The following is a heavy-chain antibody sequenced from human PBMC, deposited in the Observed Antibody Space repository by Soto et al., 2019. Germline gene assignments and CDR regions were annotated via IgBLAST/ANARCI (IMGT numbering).Heavy chain of an antibody. D-gene: IGHD6-6*01. CDR3: GGSSFLVWWYFDL. Sequence: QVQLQESGPGLVKPSQTLSLTCTVSGGSISSGGYYWSWIRQHPGKGLEWIGYIYYSGSTYYTPPLKSRVTRSVDTSKTQFSLKLSSVTAAATAVYYCGGSSFLVWWYFDLWGRGTLVTVSS. V-gene: IGHV4-31*03. J-gene: IGHJ2*01. CDR2: IYYSGST. CDR1: GGSISSGGYY.